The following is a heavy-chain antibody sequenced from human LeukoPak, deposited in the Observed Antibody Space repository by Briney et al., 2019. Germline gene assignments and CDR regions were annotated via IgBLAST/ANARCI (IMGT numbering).Heavy chain of an antibody. CDR2: IIPIFGTP. V-gene: IGHV1-69*05. CDR1: GGTFSSYS. J-gene: IGHJ3*02. D-gene: IGHD1-26*01. Sequence: SVKVSCKASGGTFSSYSISWARQAPGQGFEWMGGIIPIFGTPNYAQKFQGRVTITTDESTSTAYMELSSLRSEDTVLYYCARGDRALVHDAFDIWGQGTVVTVSS. CDR3: ARGDRALVHDAFDI.